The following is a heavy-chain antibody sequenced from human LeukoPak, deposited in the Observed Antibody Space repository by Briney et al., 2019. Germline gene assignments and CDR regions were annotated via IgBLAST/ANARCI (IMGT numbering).Heavy chain of an antibody. V-gene: IGHV3-23*01. Sequence: GSLRLSCAASGFTFGSYAMSWVRQAPGKGLEWVSAISGSGGSTYYADSVKGRFTISRDNSKNTLYLQMNSLRAEDTAVYYCAKVPRKLNLLGGYFDYWGQGTLVTVSS. J-gene: IGHJ4*02. CDR3: AKVPRKLNLLGGYFDY. CDR2: ISGSGGST. CDR1: GFTFGSYA. D-gene: IGHD3-3*02.